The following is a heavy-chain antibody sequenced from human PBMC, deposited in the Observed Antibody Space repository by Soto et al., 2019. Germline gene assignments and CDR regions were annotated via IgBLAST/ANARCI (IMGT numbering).Heavy chain of an antibody. J-gene: IGHJ4*02. Sequence: SCKASGYTFSSYAMSWVRQAPGKGLEWVSAISGSGGSTYYADSVKGRFTISRDNSKNTLYLQMNSLRAEDTAVYYCAKDRLVAAAGYYFDYWGQGTLVTVSS. V-gene: IGHV3-23*01. CDR3: AKDRLVAAAGYYFDY. CDR1: GYTFSSYA. CDR2: ISGSGGST. D-gene: IGHD6-13*01.